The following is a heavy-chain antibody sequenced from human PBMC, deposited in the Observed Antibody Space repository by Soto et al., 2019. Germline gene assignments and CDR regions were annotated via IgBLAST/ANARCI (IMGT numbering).Heavy chain of an antibody. CDR1: GDSVSSNTAS. D-gene: IGHD5-12*01. CDR3: AKGDNLGPKTGYAFDP. J-gene: IGHJ5*02. V-gene: IGHV6-1*01. CDR2: TYSRSKWYN. Sequence: SETLSLTCAISGDSVSSNTASWNWVRQSPSRGLEWLGRTYSRSKWYNDYAVSVKSRIIINPDTSKNQFSLQLNSVTPEDTAVYYCAKGDNLGPKTGYAFDPWGQGILVTVSS.